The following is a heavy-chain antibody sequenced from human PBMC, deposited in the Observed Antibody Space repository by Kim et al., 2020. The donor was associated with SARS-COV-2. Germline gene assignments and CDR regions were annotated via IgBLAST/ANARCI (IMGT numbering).Heavy chain of an antibody. CDR2: IYYSGST. D-gene: IGHD6-13*01. Sequence: SETLSLTCTVSGGSISSGGYYWSWIRQHPGKGLEWIGYIYYSGSTYYNPSLKSRVTISVDTSKNQFSLKLSSVTAADTAVYYCARVRGSWYRVFDYWGQGTLVTVSS. CDR3: ARVRGSWYRVFDY. J-gene: IGHJ4*02. CDR1: GGSISSGGYY. V-gene: IGHV4-31*03.